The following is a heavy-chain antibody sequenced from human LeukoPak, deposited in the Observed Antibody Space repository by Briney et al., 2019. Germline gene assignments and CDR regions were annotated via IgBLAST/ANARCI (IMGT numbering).Heavy chain of an antibody. D-gene: IGHD3-22*01. CDR3: ARAYYYDSFLIFDI. J-gene: IGHJ3*02. V-gene: IGHV3-21*01. Sequence: GGSLRLSCAASGFTFSSYSMNWVRQAPGKGLEWVSSISSSSSCIYYADSVKGRFTISRDNAKNSLYLQMNSLRAEDTAVYYCARAYYYDSFLIFDIWGQGTMVTVSS. CDR1: GFTFSSYS. CDR2: ISSSSSCI.